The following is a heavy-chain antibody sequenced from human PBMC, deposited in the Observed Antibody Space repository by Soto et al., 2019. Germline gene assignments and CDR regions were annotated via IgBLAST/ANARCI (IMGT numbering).Heavy chain of an antibody. CDR1: GYTFTSYT. J-gene: IGHJ4*02. CDR3: ARVDADNQPNCGY. Sequence: QVQLVQSGAEVKKPGASVKVSCKASGYTFTSYTITWVRQAPGQGLEWMGWINPYNSNTNYAQKFQDRDTMTTDTSTITDYMELRSLRTDDTAVYYGARVDADNQPNCGYWGQGTLVTVSS. CDR2: INPYNSNT. V-gene: IGHV1-18*01. D-gene: IGHD1-1*01.